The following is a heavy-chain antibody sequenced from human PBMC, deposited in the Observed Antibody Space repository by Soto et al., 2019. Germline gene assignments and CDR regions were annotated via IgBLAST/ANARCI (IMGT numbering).Heavy chain of an antibody. CDR2: ISGSGGST. V-gene: IGHV3-23*01. CDR3: DKRIEVHDYSASRGYLHCFDY. Sequence: GGSLRLSCAASGFTFSSYAMSWVRQAPGKGLEWVSAISGSGGSTYYADSVKGRFTISRDNSKNTLYLQMNSLRAEDTAVYYCDKRIEVHDYSASRGYLHCFDYWSQGILVNVS. D-gene: IGHD3-22*01. J-gene: IGHJ4*02. CDR1: GFTFSSYA.